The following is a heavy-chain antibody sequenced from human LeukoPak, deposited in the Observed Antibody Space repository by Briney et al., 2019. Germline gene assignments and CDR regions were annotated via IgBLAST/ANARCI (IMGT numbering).Heavy chain of an antibody. D-gene: IGHD3-22*01. CDR2: IYYSGST. J-gene: IGHJ4*02. Sequence: TLSLTCTVSGGSISSYYWSWIRQPPGKGLEWMGYIYYSGSTNYHPSLKSRVTISVDTSKNQFSLKLSSVTAADTAVYYCARHVRYYDSSGYSSPFDYWGQGTLVTVSS. CDR3: ARHVRYYDSSGYSSPFDY. V-gene: IGHV4-59*08. CDR1: GGSISSYY.